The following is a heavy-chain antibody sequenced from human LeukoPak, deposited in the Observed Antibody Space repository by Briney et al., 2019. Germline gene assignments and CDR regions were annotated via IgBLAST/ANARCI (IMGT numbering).Heavy chain of an antibody. CDR1: GYSFTSYW. CDR2: IYPGDSDT. V-gene: IGHV5-51*01. Sequence: PGESLKISCKGSGYSFTSYWIAWVRQMPGKGLEWMRIIYPGDSDTRYSPSFQGQVTISADKSISTAYLQWSSLKVSDTAMYYCARIIWSGYPNWFDPWGQGTLVTVSS. CDR3: ARIIWSGYPNWFDP. D-gene: IGHD3-3*01. J-gene: IGHJ5*02.